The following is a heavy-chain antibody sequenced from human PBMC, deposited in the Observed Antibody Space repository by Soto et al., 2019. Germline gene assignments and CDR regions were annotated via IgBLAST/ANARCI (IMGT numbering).Heavy chain of an antibody. D-gene: IGHD6-6*01. CDR1: GFSFSSYA. J-gene: IGHJ6*02. V-gene: IGHV3-23*01. CDR2: ISASGGSA. CDR3: ASSSALWHGMDA. Sequence: GGSLRLSCAAPGFSFSSYAMSWVRQAPGQGPEWLSVISASGGSAYYAYSVRGRFTIARDNSKNTLYLQMKILGAEDTAVYYCASSSALWHGMDAWGQGTTVTVSS.